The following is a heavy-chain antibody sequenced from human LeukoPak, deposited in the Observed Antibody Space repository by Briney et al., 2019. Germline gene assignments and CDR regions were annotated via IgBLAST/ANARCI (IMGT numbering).Heavy chain of an antibody. D-gene: IGHD5-24*01. V-gene: IGHV4-59*12. J-gene: IGHJ4*02. CDR1: GGSFNDNY. Sequence: SETLSLTCNVSGGSFNDNYRNWIRHLPGKGLEWIGYVYHNGHSAYNPSLKSRVTISVDTSKTQFSLNLTSVTAAATAVYYCARGLGEGYPDSWGQGTLVTVSS. CDR3: ARGLGEGYPDS. CDR2: VYHNGHS.